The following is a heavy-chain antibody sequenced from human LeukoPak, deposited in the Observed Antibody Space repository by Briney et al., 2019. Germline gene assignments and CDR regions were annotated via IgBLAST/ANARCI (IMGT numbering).Heavy chain of an antibody. V-gene: IGHV1-18*01. Sequence: ASVKVSCKASGYTFTSYGIRWLRQAPGQGLEWMGWISAYNGNTNYAQKLQGRVTMTTDTSTSTAYMELRSLRSDDTAVYYCARAGLGYCSSTSCTYYYYGMDVWGQGTTVTVSS. J-gene: IGHJ6*02. D-gene: IGHD2-2*01. CDR3: ARAGLGYCSSTSCTYYYYGMDV. CDR1: GYTFTSYG. CDR2: ISAYNGNT.